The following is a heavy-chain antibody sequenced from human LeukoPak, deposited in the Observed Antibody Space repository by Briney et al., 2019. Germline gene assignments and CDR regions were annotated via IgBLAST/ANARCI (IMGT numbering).Heavy chain of an antibody. Sequence: GGSLRLSCAASGFTVSSNCMSWVRQAPGKGLEWVSVIYSGGSTYYADSVKGRFTISRDNSKNTLYLQMNSLRAEDTAVYYCARGYTYGTYYFDNWGQGTLVTVSS. J-gene: IGHJ4*02. V-gene: IGHV3-53*01. CDR3: ARGYTYGTYYFDN. CDR2: IYSGGST. D-gene: IGHD5-18*01. CDR1: GFTVSSNC.